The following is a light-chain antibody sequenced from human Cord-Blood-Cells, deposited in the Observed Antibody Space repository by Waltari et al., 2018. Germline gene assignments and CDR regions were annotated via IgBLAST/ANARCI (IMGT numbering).Light chain of an antibody. CDR1: SSDVGGYNY. J-gene: IGLJ2*01. CDR3: SSYTSSSTPVV. Sequence: QSALTQPASVSGSPGQSTTISCTGTSSDVGGYNYVSLYQQHPGKAPKLMIYDVSNRPSGVSNRFSGSKSGNTASLTISGLQAEDEADYYCSSYTSSSTPVVFGGGTKLTVL. V-gene: IGLV2-14*01. CDR2: DVS.